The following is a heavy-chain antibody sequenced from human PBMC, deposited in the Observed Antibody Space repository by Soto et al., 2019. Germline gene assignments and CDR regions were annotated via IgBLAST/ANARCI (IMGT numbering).Heavy chain of an antibody. CDR2: TYYRSKWYN. CDR1: GDSVSSNSAA. Sequence: SQPLSLTSDISGDSVSSNSAAWNWIRQSPSRGLEWLGRTYYRSKWYNDYAVSVKSRITINPDTSKNQFSLQLNSVTPEDTAVYYCATAQDRERHYRQDVPGQRTTDPVSS. D-gene: IGHD1-1*01. V-gene: IGHV6-1*01. CDR3: ATAQDRERHYRQDV. J-gene: IGHJ6*02.